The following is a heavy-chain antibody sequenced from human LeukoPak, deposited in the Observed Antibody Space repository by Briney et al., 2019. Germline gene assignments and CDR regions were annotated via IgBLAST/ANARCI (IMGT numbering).Heavy chain of an antibody. CDR1: GFTFSSYG. J-gene: IGHJ4*02. CDR3: AKGDFTHRGIQLWLAYFDY. CDR2: IPYDGSNK. Sequence: GRSLRLSCAASGFTFSSYGMHWVRQAPGKGLEWVAVIPYDGSNKYYADSVKGRFTISRDNSKNTLYLQMNSLRAEDTAVYYCAKGDFTHRGIQLWLAYFDYWGQGTLVTVSS. V-gene: IGHV3-30*18. D-gene: IGHD5-18*01.